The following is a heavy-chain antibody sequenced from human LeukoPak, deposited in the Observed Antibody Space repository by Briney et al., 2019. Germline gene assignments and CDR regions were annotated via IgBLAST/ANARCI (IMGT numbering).Heavy chain of an antibody. CDR3: ARNDRYFDWLLSLDY. CDR1: GGSFSGYY. J-gene: IGHJ4*02. CDR2: INHSGST. V-gene: IGHV4-34*01. Sequence: NPSETLSLTCAVYGGSFSGYYWSWIRQPPGKGLEWIGEINHSGSTNYNPSLKSRVTISVDTSKNQFSLKLSSVTAADTAVYYCARNDRYFDWLLSLDYWGQGTLVTVSS. D-gene: IGHD3-9*01.